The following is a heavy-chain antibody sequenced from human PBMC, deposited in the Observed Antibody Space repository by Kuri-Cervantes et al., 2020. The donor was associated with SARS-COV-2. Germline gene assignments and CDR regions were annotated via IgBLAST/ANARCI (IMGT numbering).Heavy chain of an antibody. J-gene: IGHJ3*02. CDR3: AREYCSSTSCYNDAFDI. D-gene: IGHD2-2*02. CDR1: GGSISSYY. CDR2: IYTSGST. V-gene: IGHV4-4*07. Sequence: SETLSLTCTVSGGSISSYYWSWIRQPAGKGLEWIGRIYTSGSTSYNPSLKSRVTISVDTSKNQFSRKLSSVTAADTAVYYCAREYCSSTSCYNDAFDIWGQGTMVTVSS.